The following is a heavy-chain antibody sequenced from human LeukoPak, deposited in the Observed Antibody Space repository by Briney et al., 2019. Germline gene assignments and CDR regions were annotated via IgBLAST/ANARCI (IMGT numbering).Heavy chain of an antibody. D-gene: IGHD3-10*01. V-gene: IGHV4-30-2*01. Sequence: SETLSLTCTVSGGSISSGIYYWTWLRQPPGKGLEWVGYIHHSGSTYYKPSLKSRVTISVDTSKNQFSLKLTSVTAADTAVFYCARHKTGARGFDIWGQGTMVTVSS. CDR1: GGSISSGIYY. J-gene: IGHJ3*02. CDR3: ARHKTGARGFDI. CDR2: IHHSGST.